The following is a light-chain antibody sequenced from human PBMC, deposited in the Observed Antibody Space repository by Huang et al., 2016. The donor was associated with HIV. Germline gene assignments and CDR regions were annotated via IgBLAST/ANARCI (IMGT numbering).Light chain of an antibody. Sequence: IVMTQSPLSLPVTPGQPASISCRSSQSLVHDNGYSYLDWYLQTPGQSPQVLIYMASVRAPGVPDRFSGSGSGTNFTLEINRGDDEDVGTYYCMQSLQSLTFGGGTKVEIK. V-gene: IGKV2-28*01. CDR2: MAS. CDR3: MQSLQSLT. CDR1: QSLVHDNGYSY. J-gene: IGKJ4*01.